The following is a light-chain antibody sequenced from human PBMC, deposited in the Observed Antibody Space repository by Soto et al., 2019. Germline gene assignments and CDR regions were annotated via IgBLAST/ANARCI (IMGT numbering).Light chain of an antibody. CDR2: AAS. V-gene: IGKV1-39*01. Sequence: DIQMTQSPSSLSESVGDTVTITCRASQSISVHLHCYQQKPGNDPKLLIYAASNLQSGVPSSFSGSGSETDFALTISSLQPEDFATYYCQQSYITPYTFGQGTMLQIK. J-gene: IGKJ2*01. CDR3: QQSYITPYT. CDR1: QSISVH.